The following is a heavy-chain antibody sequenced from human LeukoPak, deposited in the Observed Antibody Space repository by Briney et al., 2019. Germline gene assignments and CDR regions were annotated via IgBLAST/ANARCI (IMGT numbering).Heavy chain of an antibody. D-gene: IGHD4-17*01. CDR1: GFTFRNYW. CDR3: ARVPTVTGRGHWHFDL. J-gene: IGHJ2*01. Sequence: PGGSLRLSCAASGFTFRNYWMSWVRQAPGKGLEWVANIREDGRETFYVDSVKGRFTISRDNAKDSLDLEMNSLRAEDAALYYCARVPTVTGRGHWHFDLWGRGTLVTVSS. V-gene: IGHV3-7*01. CDR2: IREDGRET.